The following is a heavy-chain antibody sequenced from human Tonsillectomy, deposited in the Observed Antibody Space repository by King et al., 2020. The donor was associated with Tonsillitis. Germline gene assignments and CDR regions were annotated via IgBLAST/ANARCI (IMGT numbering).Heavy chain of an antibody. CDR3: ARDGTLWFGELFGWYFDL. Sequence: VQLVESGGGVVQPGRSLRLSCTASGFTFSSYGMHWVRQAPGKGLEWVAVISCDGSNKYHADSVKGRFTISRDNSKNTLYVQMNSLRAEDTAVYYCARDGTLWFGELFGWYFDLWGRGTLVTVSS. CDR1: GFTFSSYG. D-gene: IGHD3-10*01. CDR2: ISCDGSNK. J-gene: IGHJ2*01. V-gene: IGHV3-33*05.